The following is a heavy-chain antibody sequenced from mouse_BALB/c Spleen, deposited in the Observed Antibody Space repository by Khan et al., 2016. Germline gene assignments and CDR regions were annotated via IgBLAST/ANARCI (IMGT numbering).Heavy chain of an antibody. J-gene: IGHJ1*01. CDR2: ISYSGST. Sequence: EVQLQESGPGLVKPSQSLSLTCTVTGYSITSEYAWNWIRQFPGNKLEWMGYISYSGSTSYNPSLKSRISITRDTSKNQFFLQLNSVTTEDTATYYCARAPPRWYFDVWGAGTTVTVSS. CDR3: ARAPPRWYFDV. CDR1: GYSITSEYA. V-gene: IGHV3-2*02.